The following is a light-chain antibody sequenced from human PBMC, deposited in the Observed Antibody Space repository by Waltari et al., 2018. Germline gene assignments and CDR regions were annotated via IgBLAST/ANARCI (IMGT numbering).Light chain of an antibody. V-gene: IGLV1-44*01. CDR3: AAWDDGLSGRSWV. CDR2: SNY. J-gene: IGLJ3*02. CDR1: SSNLGSHT. Sequence: QSVLTQPPSASGTPGQRVTISCSGSSSNLGSHTVNWYQQLPGTAPKLLIYSNYQRPSGVPDRFSGSRSGTSASLAISGLQSEDEADYYCAAWDDGLSGRSWVFGGGTKLTVL.